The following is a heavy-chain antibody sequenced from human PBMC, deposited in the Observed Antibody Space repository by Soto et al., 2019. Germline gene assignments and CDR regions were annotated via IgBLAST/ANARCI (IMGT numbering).Heavy chain of an antibody. CDR2: INHSGST. Sequence: QVQLQQWGAGLLKPSETLSLTCAVYGGSFSGYYWSWIRQPPGKGLEWIGEINHSGSTNYNPSLKSRVTISVDTSKNQFSLKLSSVTAADTAVYYCAGGLPPSSSGWYNYWGQGTLVTVSS. CDR1: GGSFSGYY. J-gene: IGHJ4*02. D-gene: IGHD6-19*01. CDR3: AGGLPPSSSGWYNY. V-gene: IGHV4-34*01.